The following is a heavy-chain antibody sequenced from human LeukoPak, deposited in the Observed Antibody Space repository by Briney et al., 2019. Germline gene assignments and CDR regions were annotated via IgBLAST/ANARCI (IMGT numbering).Heavy chain of an antibody. J-gene: IGHJ6*04. CDR3: ARGALGYCSSTSCYRVYYYYGMDV. D-gene: IGHD2-2*02. V-gene: IGHV4-4*02. CDR2: INHSGST. CDR1: GGSISSSNW. Sequence: SETLSLTCGVSGGSISSSNWWSWVRQPPGKGLEWIGEINHSGSTNYNPSLKSRVTISVDTSKNQFSLKLSSVTAADTAVYYCARGALGYCSSTSCYRVYYYYGMDVWGKGTTVTVSS.